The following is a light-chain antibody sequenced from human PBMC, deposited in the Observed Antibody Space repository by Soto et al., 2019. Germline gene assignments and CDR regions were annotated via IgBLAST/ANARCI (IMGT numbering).Light chain of an antibody. Sequence: VLTQSPGTLSLSEGERATLSCRASQSVGSTYLAWYQQKPGQAPRLLIYGASNRASGIPDRFSGSGSGTDFSLTISRLEPEDFAVYYCQHYDTSSWTFGQGTKVEIK. CDR3: QHYDTSSWT. CDR1: QSVGSTY. V-gene: IGKV3-20*01. CDR2: GAS. J-gene: IGKJ1*01.